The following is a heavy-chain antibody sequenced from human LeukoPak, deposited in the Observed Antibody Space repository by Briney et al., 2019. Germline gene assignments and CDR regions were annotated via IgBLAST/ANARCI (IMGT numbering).Heavy chain of an antibody. V-gene: IGHV3-71*01. J-gene: IGHJ4*02. CDR2: IRSKAYGGTT. Sequence: GGSLRLSCAASGFTVSSNYMSWVRQAPGKGLEWVGFIRSKAYGGTTEYAASVKGRFTISRDDSKSIAYLQMNSLKTEDTAVYYCWATLWFGERVDYWGQGTLVTVSS. D-gene: IGHD3-10*01. CDR3: WATLWFGERVDY. CDR1: GFTVSSNY.